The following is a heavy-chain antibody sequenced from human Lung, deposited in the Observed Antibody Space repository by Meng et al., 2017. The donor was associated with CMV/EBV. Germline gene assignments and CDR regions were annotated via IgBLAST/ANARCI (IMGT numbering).Heavy chain of an antibody. Sequence: SXTLSLXCSVSGDSIGSSTYYWGWIRQPPGKGLEWIGTIYYNGRTYYNPSLQSRVTLSVDTSENQFSLKLRSVTAADAAVYYCARQRAALQFFQWVGDYLDYWGQGXLVTVSS. D-gene: IGHD3-3*01. CDR3: ARQRAALQFFQWVGDYLDY. CDR2: IYYNGRT. CDR1: GDSIGSSTYY. V-gene: IGHV4-39*01. J-gene: IGHJ4*02.